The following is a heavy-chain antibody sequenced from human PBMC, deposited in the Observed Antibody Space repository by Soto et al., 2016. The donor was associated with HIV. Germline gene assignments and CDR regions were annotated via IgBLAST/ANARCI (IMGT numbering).Heavy chain of an antibody. V-gene: IGHV1-2*02. CDR3: ARVFINYSGYGSGHASDI. CDR2: INPNSGGT. Sequence: QVQLVQSGAEVKKPGASVKVSCKASGYTFTGYYMHWVRQAPGQGLEWMGWINPNSGGTNYAQKFQGRVTMTRDTSISTVYMELSRLRSDDTAVYYCARVFINYSGYGSGHASDIWGQGTMVTVSS. J-gene: IGHJ3*02. D-gene: IGHD5-12*01. CDR1: GYTFTGYY.